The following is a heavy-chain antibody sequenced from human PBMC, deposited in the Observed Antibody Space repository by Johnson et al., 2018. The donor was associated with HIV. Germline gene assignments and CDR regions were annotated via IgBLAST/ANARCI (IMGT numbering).Heavy chain of an antibody. V-gene: IGHV3-30*04. Sequence: QVQLVESGGGVVQPGRSLRLSCAASGFSFSNYAMHWVRQAPGKGMEWVAVISYDGSNKYYADSVKGRFTISRDNSKNTLYLQMNSLRAEDTAVYYCARVTKYYFDSSVDAFDIWGQGTVVTVSS. CDR3: ARVTKYYFDSSVDAFDI. D-gene: IGHD3-22*01. J-gene: IGHJ3*02. CDR1: GFSFSNYA. CDR2: ISYDGSNK.